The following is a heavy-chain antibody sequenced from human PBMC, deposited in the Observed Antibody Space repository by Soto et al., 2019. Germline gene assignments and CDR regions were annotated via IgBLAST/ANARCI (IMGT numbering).Heavy chain of an antibody. CDR3: AHTDSVVVVAATPFDY. Sequence: SGPTLVKPTQTLTLTCTFAGFSLSTSGVGVGWIRQPPGKALEWLALIYWGDDMSYSPDMKSRCTITKETSKNPVVLTMTNMDPVDTATYYCAHTDSVVVVAATPFDYWGQGTLVTVSS. J-gene: IGHJ4*02. CDR2: IYWGDDM. D-gene: IGHD2-15*01. V-gene: IGHV2-5*02. CDR1: GFSLSTSGVG.